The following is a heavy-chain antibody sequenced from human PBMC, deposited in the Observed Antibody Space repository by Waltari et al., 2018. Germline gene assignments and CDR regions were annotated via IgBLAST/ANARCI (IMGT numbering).Heavy chain of an antibody. CDR3: ARGPHYYDSSGRWWFQH. CDR2: IYHSGST. V-gene: IGHV4-38-2*01. D-gene: IGHD3-22*01. J-gene: IGHJ1*01. CDR1: GYSISSGYY. Sequence: QVQLQESGPGLVKPSETLSLTCAVSGYSISSGYYGGLIRQPPGKGLEWIGSIYHSGSTYYNPSLKSRVTISVDTSKNQFSLKLSSVTAADTAVYYCARGPHYYDSSGRWWFQHWGQGTLVTVSS.